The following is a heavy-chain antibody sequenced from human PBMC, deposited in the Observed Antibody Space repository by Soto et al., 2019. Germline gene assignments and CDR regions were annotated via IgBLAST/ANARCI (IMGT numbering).Heavy chain of an antibody. CDR2: ISYDGSNK. V-gene: IGHV3-30*18. CDR1: GFTFSSYG. D-gene: IGHD6-13*01. CDR3: AKAHREQLVTFDI. J-gene: IGHJ3*02. Sequence: QVQLVESGGGVVQPGRSLRLSCAASGFTFSSYGMHWVRQAPGKGLEWVAVISYDGSNKYYADSVKGRFTISRDNSKNPMYLQMNSLRAEDTAVYYWAKAHREQLVTFDIWGQGTMVTVSS.